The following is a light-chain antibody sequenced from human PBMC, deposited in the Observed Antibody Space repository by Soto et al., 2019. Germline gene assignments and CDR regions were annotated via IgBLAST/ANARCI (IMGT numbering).Light chain of an antibody. CDR2: GAS. Sequence: DIEMTQSPSTVSVSPWDRATLXCRASQSVRSNLAWYQQKPGQAPRLLIYGASTRATGVPARFSGSGSGTEFTLTISSLQSEDFAIYYCLQNNRSPPTVGQGTKVDIK. V-gene: IGKV3-15*01. CDR3: LQNNRSPPT. CDR1: QSVRSN. J-gene: IGKJ1*01.